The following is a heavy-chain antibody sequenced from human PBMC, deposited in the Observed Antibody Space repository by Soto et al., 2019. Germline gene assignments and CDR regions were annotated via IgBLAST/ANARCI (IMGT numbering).Heavy chain of an antibody. D-gene: IGHD2-21*02. V-gene: IGHV3-15*01. Sequence: GGSLRLSCAASGFTFSNAWMSWVRQAPGKGLEWVGQIKSETDGGTTDYTAPVKGRFTISRDDSKNTLYLQMNSLKTEDTAIYDSTALLLGGMDVWGQGTTVTVSS. CDR1: GFTFSNAW. CDR3: TALLLGGMDV. CDR2: IKSETDGGTT. J-gene: IGHJ6*02.